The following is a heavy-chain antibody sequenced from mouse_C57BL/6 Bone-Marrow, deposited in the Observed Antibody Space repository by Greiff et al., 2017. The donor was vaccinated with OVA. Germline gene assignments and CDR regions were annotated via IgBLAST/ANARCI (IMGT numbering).Heavy chain of an antibody. D-gene: IGHD2-3*01. V-gene: IGHV1-59*01. CDR3: ARWWLLRGFAY. CDR1: GYTFTSYW. J-gene: IGHJ3*01. Sequence: VQLQQPGAELVRPGTSVKLSCKASGYTFTSYWMHWVKPRPGQGLEWIGVIDPSDSYTNYNQKFKGKATLTVDTSSSTAYMQLSSLTSEDSAVYYCARWWLLRGFAYWGQGTLVTVSA. CDR2: IDPSDSYT.